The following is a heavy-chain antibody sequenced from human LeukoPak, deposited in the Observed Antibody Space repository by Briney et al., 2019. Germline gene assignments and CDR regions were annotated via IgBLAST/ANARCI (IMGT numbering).Heavy chain of an antibody. CDR2: MNPDGSDI. J-gene: IGHJ4*02. CDR1: GLTFSHYW. CDR3: ARADNWDSGGF. Sequence: GGSLRLSCVASGLTFSHYWMYWARHAPGKGLVWVSRMNPDGSDINYADSVKGRFTISRDNAKNTLYLQMSGLRAEDTAVYYCARADNWDSGGFWGQGTLDTVSS. D-gene: IGHD1-20*01. V-gene: IGHV3-74*01.